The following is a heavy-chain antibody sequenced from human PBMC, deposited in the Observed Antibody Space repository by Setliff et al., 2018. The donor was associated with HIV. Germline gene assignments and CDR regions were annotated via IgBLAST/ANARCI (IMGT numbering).Heavy chain of an antibody. CDR3: ASDSPSARFEELEDHYYYFMDV. CDR2: IIHIFGTA. Sequence: SVRVSCKASGGTFTSAFKWVRQVPGQGLEWMGGIIHIFGTANYAQNFGGRVTITADQSTTTSYLQLNSLRFEDTAISYCASDSPSARFEELEDHYYYFMDVWGKGTTVT. V-gene: IGHV1-69*01. D-gene: IGHD3-10*01. J-gene: IGHJ6*03. CDR1: GGTFTSA.